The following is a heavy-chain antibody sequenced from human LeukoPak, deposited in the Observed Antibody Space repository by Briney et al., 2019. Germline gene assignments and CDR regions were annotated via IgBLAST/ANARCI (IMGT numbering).Heavy chain of an antibody. D-gene: IGHD5-18*01. Sequence: ASVKVSCKASGYTFTGYYMHWVRQAPGQGLEWMGWINPNSGGTNYAQKFQGRVTITRDTSISTAYMELSRLRSDDTGVYYCARGDTAMVTSRIDYWGQGTLVTASS. CDR2: INPNSGGT. V-gene: IGHV1-2*02. CDR3: ARGDTAMVTSRIDY. J-gene: IGHJ4*02. CDR1: GYTFTGYY.